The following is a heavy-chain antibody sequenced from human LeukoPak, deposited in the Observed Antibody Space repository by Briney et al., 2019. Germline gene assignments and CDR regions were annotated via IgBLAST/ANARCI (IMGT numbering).Heavy chain of an antibody. CDR3: ARRPGGNIYGYWFDP. Sequence: PSETLSLTCSVSGGSISSSSYYWGWIRQPPGKGLEWIGNIYYSGSTYYNPSLKSRVTISVDTSKNQFSLKLSSVTAADTAVYYCARRPGGNIYGYWFDPWGQGTLVTVSS. CDR1: GGSISSSSYY. V-gene: IGHV4-39*01. J-gene: IGHJ5*02. D-gene: IGHD5-18*01. CDR2: IYYSGST.